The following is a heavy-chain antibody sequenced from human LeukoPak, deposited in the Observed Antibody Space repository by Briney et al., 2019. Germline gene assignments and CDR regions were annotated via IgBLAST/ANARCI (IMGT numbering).Heavy chain of an antibody. V-gene: IGHV4-59*08. CDR1: GGSISSYY. D-gene: IGHD5-18*01. J-gene: IGHJ4*02. Sequence: SETLSLTCTVSGGSISSYYWSWIRQPPGKGLEWIGYIYYSGSTNYNPSLKSRVTISVDTSKNQFSLKLNSVNVADTAVYYCARLDTAMVQIDYWGQGTLVTVSS. CDR3: ARLDTAMVQIDY. CDR2: IYYSGST.